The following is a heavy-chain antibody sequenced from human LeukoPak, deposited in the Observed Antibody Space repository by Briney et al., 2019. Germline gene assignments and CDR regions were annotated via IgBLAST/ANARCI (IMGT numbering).Heavy chain of an antibody. J-gene: IGHJ5*02. Sequence: GGSLRLSCAASGFDFSTQWMSWVRQAPGKGLECVSAITGTVATGDPPYYADSVKGRFTISRDNSKNTLYLQMNSLRADDTAIYYCAKPLYNSGWYGGGDSWGQGTLVTVSS. CDR3: AKPLYNSGWYGGGDS. CDR1: GFDFSTQW. CDR2: ITGTVATGDPP. V-gene: IGHV3-23*01. D-gene: IGHD6-19*01.